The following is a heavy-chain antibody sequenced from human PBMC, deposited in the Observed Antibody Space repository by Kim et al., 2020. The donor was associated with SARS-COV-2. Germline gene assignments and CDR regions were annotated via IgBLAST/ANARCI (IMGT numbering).Heavy chain of an antibody. D-gene: IGHD6-13*01. CDR3: ARGGSSWRGGNWFDP. J-gene: IGHJ5*02. CDR2: IYYSGST. V-gene: IGHV4-59*13. Sequence: SETLSLTCTVSGGSISSYYWSWIRQPPGKGLEWIGYIYYSGSTNYNPSLKSRVTISVDTSKNQFSLKLSSVTAADTAVYYCARGGSSWRGGNWFDPWGQGTLVTVSS. CDR1: GGSISSYY.